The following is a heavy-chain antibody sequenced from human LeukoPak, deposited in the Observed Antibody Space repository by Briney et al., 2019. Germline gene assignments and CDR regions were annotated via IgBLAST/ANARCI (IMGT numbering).Heavy chain of an antibody. D-gene: IGHD6-25*01. J-gene: IGHJ6*03. V-gene: IGHV3-21*01. CDR2: ISTVSTYT. Sequence: PGGSLTLSCAPSGFTFTDYSMNWVRQAPGKGLEWVAHISTVSTYTHYTDPVKGRFTISRDNRKNLLYLQMSSPGAEDTAVYYCARDGSGFYHYYYMDVWGKGTTVTVSS. CDR3: ARDGSGFYHYYYMDV. CDR1: GFTFTDYS.